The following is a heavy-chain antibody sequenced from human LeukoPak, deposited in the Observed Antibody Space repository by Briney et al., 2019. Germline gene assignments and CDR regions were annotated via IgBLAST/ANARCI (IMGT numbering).Heavy chain of an antibody. CDR1: GFHFRLYN. V-gene: IGHV3-21*01. CDR2: IPAGGTDR. Sequence: GGSLRLSCVGSGFHFRLYNMNWVRQAPGKGLEWVSGIPAGGTDRYYADSVKGRFTISRDNAKNSLYLQMNSLRAEDTAVYYCAREDSGLMGPDYWGQGTLVTVSS. D-gene: IGHD3-10*01. CDR3: AREDSGLMGPDY. J-gene: IGHJ4*02.